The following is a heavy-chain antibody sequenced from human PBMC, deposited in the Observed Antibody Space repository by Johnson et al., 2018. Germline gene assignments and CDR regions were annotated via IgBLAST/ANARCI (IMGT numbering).Heavy chain of an antibody. V-gene: IGHV3-21*01. CDR3: VGGAWRFEH. CDR1: GLTFSGYS. J-gene: IGHJ4*02. D-gene: IGHD3-10*01. Sequence: VQLQESGGGLVKPGWSLRLSCAASGLTFSGYSMNWVRQAPGKGLEWVASITGTSTDINYAPSVKGRFTISRDNAKNSVFLQMNSLSVEDTAVYYCVGGAWRFEHWGQGALVTVSS. CDR2: ITGTSTDI.